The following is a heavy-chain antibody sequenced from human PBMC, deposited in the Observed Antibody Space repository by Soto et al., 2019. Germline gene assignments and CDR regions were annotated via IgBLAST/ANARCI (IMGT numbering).Heavy chain of an antibody. CDR2: IRSSGGST. CDR1: GFTFSSYA. Sequence: GGSLRLSCAASGFTFSSYAMSWVRQAPGKGLEWVSAIRSSGGSTYYADSVKGRFTISRDNSKNTLYLQMNSLRAEDTAVDYCAKTIGTAAADPSDYWGQGTLVTVSS. CDR3: AKTIGTAAADPSDY. D-gene: IGHD6-13*01. J-gene: IGHJ4*02. V-gene: IGHV3-23*01.